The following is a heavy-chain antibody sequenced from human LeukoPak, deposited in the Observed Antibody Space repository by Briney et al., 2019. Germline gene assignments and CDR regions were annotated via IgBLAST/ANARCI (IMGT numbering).Heavy chain of an antibody. CDR2: INGDGSST. V-gene: IGHV3-74*01. D-gene: IGHD3-10*01. J-gene: IGHJ4*02. Sequence: GGSLRLSCAASGFTFSIYWMHWSRQAPGKGLVWVSHINGDGSSTSYADSVKGRFTISRDNAKNTLYLQMNSLRAEDTAVYYCARADYGSGSFHPFDYWGQGTLVTVSS. CDR1: GFTFSIYW. CDR3: ARADYGSGSFHPFDY.